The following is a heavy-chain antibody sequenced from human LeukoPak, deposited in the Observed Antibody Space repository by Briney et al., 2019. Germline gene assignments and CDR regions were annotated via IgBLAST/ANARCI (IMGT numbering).Heavy chain of an antibody. CDR1: GFTFSGYW. V-gene: IGHV3-7*01. D-gene: IGHD3-22*01. J-gene: IGHJ4*02. Sequence: GGSLRLSCAASGFTFSGYWMSWVRQAPGKGLEWVANIKQDGGDKYYVDSVKGRFTISRDNAKNSLYLQMDSLRAEDTAVYYCARERSYYYDSSGFYSRIDYWGQGTLVTVSS. CDR2: IKQDGGDK. CDR3: ARERSYYYDSSGFYSRIDY.